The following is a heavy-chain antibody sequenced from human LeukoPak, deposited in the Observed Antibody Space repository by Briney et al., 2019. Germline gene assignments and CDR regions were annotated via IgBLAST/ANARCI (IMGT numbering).Heavy chain of an antibody. CDR2: IRYDGSNK. Sequence: GGSLRLSCAASGFTFSSYGMHWVRQAPGKGLEWAAFIRYDGSNKYYADSVKGRFTISRDNSKNTLYLQMNSLRAADTAVYYCAKDPTHYRVWDDYDSTXLSXXGQGTLVTVX. CDR1: GFTFSSYG. CDR3: AKDPTHYRVWDDYDSTXLSX. D-gene: IGHD3-22*01. J-gene: IGHJ4*02. V-gene: IGHV3-30*02.